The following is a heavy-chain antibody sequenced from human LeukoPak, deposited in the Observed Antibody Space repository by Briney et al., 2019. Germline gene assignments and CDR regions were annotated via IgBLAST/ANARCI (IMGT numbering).Heavy chain of an antibody. J-gene: IGHJ4*02. Sequence: PSETLSLTCTVSGGSISNYHWSWIRQPAGMGLEWISQIHTSGSTNYNPPLKSRVTMSIDTPENQLSLTIRSVTAADTAVYYCARRDISSGWSFDYWGQGILVTVSS. D-gene: IGHD6-19*01. CDR3: ARRDISSGWSFDY. CDR2: IHTSGST. V-gene: IGHV4-4*07. CDR1: GGSISNYH.